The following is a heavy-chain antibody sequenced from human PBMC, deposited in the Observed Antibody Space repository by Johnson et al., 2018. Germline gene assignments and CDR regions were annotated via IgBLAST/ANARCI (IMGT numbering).Heavy chain of an antibody. Sequence: QVQLVETGGGVVQPGRSLRLSCAASGFTFSSYAMHWVRQAPGKGLEWVAVIWYDGGNEYYADSVKGRFTISRDNPKNTLYLQMNSLRAEDTAVYYCAKAHYYGSGSYYSAFDIWGQGTMVTVSS. V-gene: IGHV3-33*06. CDR2: IWYDGGNE. CDR1: GFTFSSYA. J-gene: IGHJ3*02. D-gene: IGHD3-10*01. CDR3: AKAHYYGSGSYYSAFDI.